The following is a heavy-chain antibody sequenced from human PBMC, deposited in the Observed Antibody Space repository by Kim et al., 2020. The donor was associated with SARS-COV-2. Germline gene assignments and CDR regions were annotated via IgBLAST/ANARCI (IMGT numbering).Heavy chain of an antibody. CDR1: GFTFSSYA. Sequence: GGSLRLSCAASGFTFSSYAMSWVRQAPGKGLEWVSAISGSGGSTYYADSVKGRFTISRDNSKNTLYLQMNSLRAEDTAVYYCAKDEQWLSGGYYYYGMDVWGQGTTVTVSS. CDR2: ISGSGGST. J-gene: IGHJ6*02. D-gene: IGHD6-19*01. V-gene: IGHV3-23*01. CDR3: AKDEQWLSGGYYYYGMDV.